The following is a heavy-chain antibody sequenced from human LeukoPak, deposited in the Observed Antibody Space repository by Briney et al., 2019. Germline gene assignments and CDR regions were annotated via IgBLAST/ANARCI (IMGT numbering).Heavy chain of an antibody. CDR3: AKSNYYDSSGYFFDY. J-gene: IGHJ4*02. CDR2: MNPNSGNT. V-gene: IGHV1-8*03. D-gene: IGHD3-22*01. CDR1: XXTFTSYD. Sequence: GASVKXXCKASXXTFTSYDINWVRQATGQGLEWMGWMNPNSGNTGYAKKFQGRVTITRNTSISTAYMEVSSLRSEDTAVYYCAKSNYYDSSGYFFDYWGQGTLVTVSS.